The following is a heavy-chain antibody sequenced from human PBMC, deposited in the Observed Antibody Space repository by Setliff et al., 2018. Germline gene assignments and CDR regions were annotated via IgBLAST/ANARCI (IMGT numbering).Heavy chain of an antibody. CDR3: ARDRQYCSSTSCYTSYFYYYAMDI. CDR2: INHSGST. J-gene: IGHJ6*02. CDR1: GASIGGSGYY. V-gene: IGHV4-39*07. Sequence: SETLSLTCTVSGASIGGSGYYWGWIRQPPGKGLEWIGEINHSGSTNYNPSLKSRVTISLDTSTNQVSLKLSSVTAADTAVYYCARDRQYCSSTSCYTSYFYYYAMDIWGQGTTVTSP. D-gene: IGHD2-2*02.